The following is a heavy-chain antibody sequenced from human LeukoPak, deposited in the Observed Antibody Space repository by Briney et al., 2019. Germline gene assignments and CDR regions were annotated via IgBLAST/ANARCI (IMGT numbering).Heavy chain of an antibody. J-gene: IGHJ4*02. CDR3: ARLYDSSGYYPQPFDD. Sequence: SETLSLTCAVYGGSFSDYYWSWIRQPPGKGLEWIGEINHSGSTTYNPSLKSRVTISVDTSKNQFSLKLSSVTAADTAVYYCARLYDSSGYYPQPFDDWGQGTLVTVSS. CDR1: GGSFSDYY. D-gene: IGHD3-22*01. V-gene: IGHV4-34*01. CDR2: INHSGST.